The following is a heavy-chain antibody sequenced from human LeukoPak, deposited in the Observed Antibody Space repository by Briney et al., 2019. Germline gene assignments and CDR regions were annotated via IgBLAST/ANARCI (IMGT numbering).Heavy chain of an antibody. Sequence: SETLSLTCAVSGGSFSGYYWSWIRQPPGKGLEWIGEINHSGSTNYNPSLKSRVTISVDTSKNQFSLKLSSVTAADTAVYYCARGSGYCSGGSCVNDYWGQGTLDTVSS. CDR3: ARGSGYCSGGSCVNDY. D-gene: IGHD2-15*01. J-gene: IGHJ4*02. V-gene: IGHV4-34*01. CDR2: INHSGST. CDR1: GGSFSGYY.